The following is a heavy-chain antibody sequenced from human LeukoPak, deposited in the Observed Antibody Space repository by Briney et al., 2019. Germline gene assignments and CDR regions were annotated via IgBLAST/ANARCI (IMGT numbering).Heavy chain of an antibody. V-gene: IGHV4-4*07. CDR2: IYTSGST. CDR3: ARDRSYYDSSGYYTDAFDI. J-gene: IGHJ3*02. D-gene: IGHD3-22*01. Sequence: SETLSLTCTVSGGSISSYYSSWIRKPAGKGLEWIGRIYTSGSTNYNPSLKSRVTMSVDTSKNQFPLKLSSVTAADTAVYYCARDRSYYDSSGYYTDAFDIWGQGTMVTVSS. CDR1: GGSISSYY.